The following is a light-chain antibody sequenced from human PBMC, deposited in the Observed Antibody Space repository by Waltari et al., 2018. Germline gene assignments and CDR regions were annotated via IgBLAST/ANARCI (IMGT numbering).Light chain of an antibody. Sequence: DIVMTQSPLSLPVTPGAPASISCRPSQTLLHSNGYNYLDWYLQKPGQSPQLLIYLGSNRASGVPDRFSGSGSGTDFTLKISRVEAEDVGVYYCMQALQTPPAFGQGTKLEIK. CDR2: LGS. CDR1: QTLLHSNGYNY. J-gene: IGKJ2*01. CDR3: MQALQTPPA. V-gene: IGKV2-28*01.